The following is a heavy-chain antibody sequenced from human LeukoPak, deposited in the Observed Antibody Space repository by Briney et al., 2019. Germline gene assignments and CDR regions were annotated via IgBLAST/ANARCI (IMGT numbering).Heavy chain of an antibody. Sequence: GGSLRLSCSASGFTFSSYAMHWVCQAPGKGLEFVSAISSNAGSTYYADSVKARFTISRDNSKNTVYLQMSSLRTEDTAVYYCVKTAYCGGDCNIYFDYWGQGTLVTVSS. D-gene: IGHD2-21*02. CDR1: GFTFSSYA. V-gene: IGHV3-64D*06. CDR3: VKTAYCGGDCNIYFDY. CDR2: ISSNAGST. J-gene: IGHJ4*02.